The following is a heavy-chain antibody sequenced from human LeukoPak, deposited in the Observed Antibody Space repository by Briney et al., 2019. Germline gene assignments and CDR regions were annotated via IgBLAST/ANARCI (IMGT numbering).Heavy chain of an antibody. J-gene: IGHJ4*02. CDR3: AKDTGYYYGSGEAGFGY. CDR1: GFTFSSNY. CDR2: ISGSGGST. V-gene: IGHV3-23*01. Sequence: PGGSLRLSCAASGFTFSSNYMSWVRQAPGKGLEWVSAISGSGGSTYYADSVKGRFTISRDNSKNTLYLQMNSLRAEDTAVYYCAKDTGYYYGSGEAGFGYWGQGTLVTVSS. D-gene: IGHD3-10*01.